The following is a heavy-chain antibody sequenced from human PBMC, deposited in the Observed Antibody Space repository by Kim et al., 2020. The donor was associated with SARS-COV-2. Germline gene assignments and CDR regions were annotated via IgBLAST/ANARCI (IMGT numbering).Heavy chain of an antibody. V-gene: IGHV3-9*01. Sequence: GGSLRLSCAASGFTFGDYAMHWVRQAPGKGLEWVSGISWNSGSIGYADSVKGRFTISRDNAKNSLYLQMNSLRAEDTALYYCAKDRRYYGSGSYRGFDYWGQGTLVTVSS. CDR2: ISWNSGSI. CDR3: AKDRRYYGSGSYRGFDY. J-gene: IGHJ4*02. D-gene: IGHD3-10*01. CDR1: GFTFGDYA.